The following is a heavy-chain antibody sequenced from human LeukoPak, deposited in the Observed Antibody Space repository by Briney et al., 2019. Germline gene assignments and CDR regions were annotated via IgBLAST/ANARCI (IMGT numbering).Heavy chain of an antibody. CDR1: GFSFSACW. CDR3: ARFGYVAAVDV. V-gene: IGHV3-7*01. CDR2: INPAGSET. D-gene: IGHD2-15*01. J-gene: IGHJ4*02. Sequence: GGSLRLSCAASGFSFSACWMTWVRQAPGTGLEWVANINPAGSETYYVDPVKGRFSISRDNAKNLVYLQMNSLRAEDTAVYHCARFGYVAAVDVWGQGTPVTVSS.